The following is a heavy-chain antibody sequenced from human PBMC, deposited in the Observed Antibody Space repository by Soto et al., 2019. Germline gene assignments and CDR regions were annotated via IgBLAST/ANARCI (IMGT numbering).Heavy chain of an antibody. CDR1: GGTFSSYA. CDR3: ARDRGPSSGYYPYWFDP. Sequence: QVQLVQSGAEVKKPGSSVKVSCKASGGTFSSYAITWVRQAPGQGLEWMGGIIPIFGTANYAQKFQARVTITADESTSTASMELSSMRSEDTDVYYCARDRGPSSGYYPYWFDPGGQGTLVTVSS. V-gene: IGHV1-69*12. J-gene: IGHJ5*02. D-gene: IGHD3-22*01. CDR2: IIPIFGTA.